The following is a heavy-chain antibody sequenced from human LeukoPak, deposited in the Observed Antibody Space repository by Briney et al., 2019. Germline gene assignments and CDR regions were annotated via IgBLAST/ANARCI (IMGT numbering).Heavy chain of an antibody. Sequence: GGSLRLSCAASGFPISDYGMHWVRQAPGKGLEWVSSISSSSSYIYYADSVKGRFTISRDNAKNSLYLQMNSLRAEDTAVYYCARDRDGSGSSVYMDVWGKGTTVTVSS. CDR1: GFPISDYG. J-gene: IGHJ6*03. V-gene: IGHV3-21*01. CDR3: ARDRDGSGSSVYMDV. D-gene: IGHD3-10*01. CDR2: ISSSSSYI.